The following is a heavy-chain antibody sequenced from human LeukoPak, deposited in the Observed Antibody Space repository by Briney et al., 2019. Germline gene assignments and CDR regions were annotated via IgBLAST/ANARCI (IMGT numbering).Heavy chain of an antibody. CDR1: GYTFTSYD. V-gene: IGHV1-8*01. J-gene: IGHJ6*03. CDR2: MNPNSGNT. D-gene: IGHD2-21*01. Sequence: ASVKVSCKASGYTFTSYDINWVRQATGQGLEWMGWMNPNSGNTGYAQKFQGRVTMTRNTSISTAYMELSSLRSEDTAVYYCAIVLGLRPGAIYYYHLDVWGKGTTVTVSS. CDR3: AIVLGLRPGAIYYYHLDV.